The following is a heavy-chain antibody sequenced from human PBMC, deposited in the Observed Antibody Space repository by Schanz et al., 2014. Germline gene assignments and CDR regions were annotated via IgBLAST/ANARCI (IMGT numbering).Heavy chain of an antibody. V-gene: IGHV3-11*01. CDR3: ARDRGYCSGGSCLTFDS. CDR1: GFTFSDSY. J-gene: IGHJ4*02. Sequence: VQLLESGGGLVQPGGSLRLSCAASGFTFSDSYMSWIRQAPGKGLEWVSYIDGKSTTVYYADSVKGRFTISRDNAKNSLYLQMNSLRAEDTAVFYCARDRGYCSGGSCLTFDSWGQGTLVTGSS. CDR2: IDGKSTTV. D-gene: IGHD2-15*01.